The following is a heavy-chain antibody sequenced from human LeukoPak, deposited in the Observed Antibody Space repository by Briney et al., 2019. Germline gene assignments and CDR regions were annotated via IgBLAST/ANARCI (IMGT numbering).Heavy chain of an antibody. CDR2: FDPEDSET. CDR3: ARGSSTSCAIFDY. V-gene: IGHV1-24*01. CDR1: GYTLTELS. J-gene: IGHJ4*02. D-gene: IGHD2-2*01. Sequence: ASVKVSCKVSGYTLTELSMHWVRQAPGKGLEWMGGFDPEDSETIYAQKFQGRVTMTEDTSTDTAYMELRSLRSDDTAVYYCARGSSTSCAIFDYWGQGTLVTVSS.